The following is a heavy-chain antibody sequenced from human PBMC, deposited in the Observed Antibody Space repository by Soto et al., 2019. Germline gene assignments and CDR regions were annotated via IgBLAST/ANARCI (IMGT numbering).Heavy chain of an antibody. CDR1: GYTFTGYY. V-gene: IGHV1-2*04. CDR3: ARQTTVNAFDI. Sequence: QVQLVQSGAEVKKPGASVKVSCKASGYTFTGYYMHWVRQAPGQGLEWMGWINPNSGGTTYAQKFQGWVTMTRDTSISTAYMELSRLRSDDTAVYYCARQTTVNAFDIWGQGTMVTVSS. CDR2: INPNSGGT. J-gene: IGHJ3*02. D-gene: IGHD4-17*01.